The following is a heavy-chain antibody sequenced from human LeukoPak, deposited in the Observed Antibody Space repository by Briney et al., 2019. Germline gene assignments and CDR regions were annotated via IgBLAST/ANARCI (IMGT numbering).Heavy chain of an antibody. CDR3: ARLKNNGYAYYFGMDV. J-gene: IGHJ6*02. CDR1: GYSFANSW. V-gene: IGHV5-51*01. D-gene: IGHD5-12*01. CDR2: IYPGDSDT. Sequence: GESLKISCQGSGYSFANSWIGWVRQMPGKGLEWMGIIYPGDSDTRYSPSFQGQVTISADRSVNTAYLQWGSLKASDTAMYCCARLKNNGYAYYFGMDVWGQGTTVTVSS.